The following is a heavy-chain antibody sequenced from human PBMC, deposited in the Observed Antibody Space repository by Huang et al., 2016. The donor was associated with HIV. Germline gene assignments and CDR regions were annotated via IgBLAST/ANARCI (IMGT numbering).Heavy chain of an antibody. Sequence: EVQLVESGGGLVQPGGSRRLSCVATGFSFNTYSLVWVRKAPGKCLGFSSYIRIYNGFTNYANSVKDRFTISVDTANYSLLLQMNSLRSEDTAVYYCARGKFDILTGWDDTYSFDHWGQGTLVTVSS. CDR2: IRIYNGFT. CDR1: GFSFNTYS. D-gene: IGHD3-9*01. CDR3: ARGKFDILTGWDDTYSFDH. V-gene: IGHV3-48*01. J-gene: IGHJ4*02.